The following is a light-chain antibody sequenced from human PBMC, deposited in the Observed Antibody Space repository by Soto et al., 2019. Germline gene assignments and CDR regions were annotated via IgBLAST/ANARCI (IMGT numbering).Light chain of an antibody. Sequence: EIVMTQSPATLSVSPGERATLSCRASQSISTILAWYQQRPGQAPRLLMYGASTRAAGIPARFSGSGSGTEFTLTISSLQSEDFAVYYCQQYNNWPPWTFGQGTKVEVK. CDR3: QQYNNWPPWT. V-gene: IGKV3-15*01. CDR2: GAS. CDR1: QSISTI. J-gene: IGKJ1*01.